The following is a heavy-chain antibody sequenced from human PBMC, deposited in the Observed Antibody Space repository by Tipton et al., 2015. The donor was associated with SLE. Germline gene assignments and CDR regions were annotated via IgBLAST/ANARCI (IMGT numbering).Heavy chain of an antibody. CDR3: ARDLRTGDFGRFDP. J-gene: IGHJ5*02. Sequence: TLSLTCTVSGGSISSYYWSWIRQPAGKGLEWIGRIYTSGSTNYNPSLKSRITMSVDTSRNQFSLRLSSVTAADTAVYYCARDLRTGDFGRFDPWGQGTLVTVSS. CDR1: GGSISSYY. V-gene: IGHV4-4*07. D-gene: IGHD2-21*02. CDR2: IYTSGST.